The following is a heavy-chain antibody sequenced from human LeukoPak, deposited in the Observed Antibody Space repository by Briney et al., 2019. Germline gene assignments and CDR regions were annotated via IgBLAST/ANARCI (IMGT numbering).Heavy chain of an antibody. CDR3: ARDSTSLQPVATITGGNMDV. CDR2: INPNSGGT. Sequence: GASVKVSCKASGYTFTVYYMHWVRQAPGQGREWMGWINPNSGGTNYAQKFQGRVTMTRDTSISTAYMELSRLRSDDTAVYYCARDSTSLQPVATITGGNMDVWGKGTTVTVSS. D-gene: IGHD5-12*01. CDR1: GYTFTVYY. J-gene: IGHJ6*03. V-gene: IGHV1-2*02.